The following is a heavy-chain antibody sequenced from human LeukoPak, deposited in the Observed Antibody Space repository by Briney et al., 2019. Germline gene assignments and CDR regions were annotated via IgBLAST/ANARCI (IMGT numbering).Heavy chain of an antibody. J-gene: IGHJ6*02. CDR2: FSAGGGAT. D-gene: IGHD2-2*01. V-gene: IGHV3-23*01. CDR3: ARDHMGYCSSTSCYGYGGYYYYGMDV. CDR1: GFTFRSYD. Sequence: GGSLRLSCAAAGFTFRSYDMSWVRQAPGKGLEWVSTFSAGGGATYYADSVKGRFTISRDSSKNTLYLQMNSLRAEDTAVYYCARDHMGYCSSTSCYGYGGYYYYGMDVWGQGTTVTVSS.